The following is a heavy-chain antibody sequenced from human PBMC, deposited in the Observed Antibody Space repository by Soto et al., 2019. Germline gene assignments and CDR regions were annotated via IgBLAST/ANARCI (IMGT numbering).Heavy chain of an antibody. J-gene: IGHJ6*02. CDR1: GYSISSGYY. Sequence: PSETLSLTCAVSGYSISSGYYWSWIRQHPGKGLEWIGYIYYSGSTYYNPSLKSRVTISVDTSKNQFSLKLSSVTAADTAVYYCARYRVGSGSYSSHYYYGMDVWGQGTTVTVSS. V-gene: IGHV4-31*11. CDR2: IYYSGST. CDR3: ARYRVGSGSYSSHYYYGMDV. D-gene: IGHD3-10*01.